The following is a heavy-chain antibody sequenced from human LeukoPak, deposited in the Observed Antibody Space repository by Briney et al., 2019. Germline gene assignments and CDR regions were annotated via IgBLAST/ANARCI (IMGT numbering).Heavy chain of an antibody. J-gene: IGHJ4*02. D-gene: IGHD3-10*01. CDR1: GYTFTSYA. Sequence: ASVKVSCKASGYTFTSYAMHWVRQAPGQRLEWMGWINTNTGNPRYGQGFTGRFVFSLDTSVSTAYLQISSLKAEDTAVYFCARTRIPFYFGSGSPDYWGQGTLVTVSS. V-gene: IGHV7-4-1*02. CDR3: ARTRIPFYFGSGSPDY. CDR2: INTNTGNP.